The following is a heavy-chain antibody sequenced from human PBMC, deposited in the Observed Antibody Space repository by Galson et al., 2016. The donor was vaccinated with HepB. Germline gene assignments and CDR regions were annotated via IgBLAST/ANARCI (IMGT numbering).Heavy chain of an antibody. Sequence: SLRLSCAASGFSFSNSGMSWVRQAPGKGLEWVSVISGSATSMYYAESVRGRFIISRDNSKNTLYLYMNNLTAGDTAIYYCGKHGGFDYWGQGALVTVSS. D-gene: IGHD3-16*01. CDR3: GKHGGFDY. V-gene: IGHV3-23*01. J-gene: IGHJ4*02. CDR1: GFSFSNSG. CDR2: ISGSATSM.